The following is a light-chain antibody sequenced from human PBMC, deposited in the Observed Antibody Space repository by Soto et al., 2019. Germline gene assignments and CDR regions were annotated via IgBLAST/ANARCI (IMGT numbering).Light chain of an antibody. CDR1: QNIYSN. CDR2: RAS. V-gene: IGKV3-15*01. J-gene: IGKJ5*01. CDR3: QQRSNWVT. Sequence: IVMTQSPATLSVSPGERATLSCRASQNIYSNVAWYQQRPGQAPRLLIYRASTRAPGIPARFSGSGSGTDFTLTISSLEPEDFAVYYCQQRSNWVTFGQGTRLGIK.